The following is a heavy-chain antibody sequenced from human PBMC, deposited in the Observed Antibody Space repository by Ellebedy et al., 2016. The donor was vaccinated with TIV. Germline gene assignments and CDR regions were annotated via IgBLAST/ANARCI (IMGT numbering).Heavy chain of an antibody. J-gene: IGHJ5*02. Sequence: GSLRLXXAVYGGSFSGYYWSWIRQPPGKGLEWIGEINHSGSTNYNPSLKSRVTISVDTSKNQFSLKLSSVTAADTAEYYCARPPADSSSSGFGNWFDPWGQGTLVTVSS. CDR2: INHSGST. CDR1: GGSFSGYY. CDR3: ARPPADSSSSGFGNWFDP. D-gene: IGHD6-6*01. V-gene: IGHV4-34*01.